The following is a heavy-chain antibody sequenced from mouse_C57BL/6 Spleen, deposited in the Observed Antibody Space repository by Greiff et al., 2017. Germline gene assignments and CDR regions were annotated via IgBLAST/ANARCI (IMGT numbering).Heavy chain of an antibody. CDR2: IDPETGGT. Sequence: QVQLKESGAELVRPGASVTLSCKASGYTFTDYEMHWVKQTPVHGLEWIGAIDPETGGTAYNQKFKGKAILTADKSSSTAYMELRSLTSEDSAVYYCTSIGYDGYYDFDYWGQGTTLTVSS. CDR3: TSIGYDGYYDFDY. D-gene: IGHD2-3*01. CDR1: GYTFTDYE. V-gene: IGHV1-15*01. J-gene: IGHJ2*01.